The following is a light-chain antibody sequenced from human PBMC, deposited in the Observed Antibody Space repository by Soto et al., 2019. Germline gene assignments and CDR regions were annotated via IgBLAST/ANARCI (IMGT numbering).Light chain of an antibody. V-gene: IGKV3-20*01. CDR2: GAS. J-gene: IGKJ1*01. Sequence: EIVLTQSPGTLSLSPGERATLSCRASQSVGKNYLAWYQQKPGQAPRFLIYGASSRATGIPDRFSGSGSGTDFTLTNSRLAPEDSAAYYCQQYAVSPRTFGQGTKVEIK. CDR1: QSVGKNY. CDR3: QQYAVSPRT.